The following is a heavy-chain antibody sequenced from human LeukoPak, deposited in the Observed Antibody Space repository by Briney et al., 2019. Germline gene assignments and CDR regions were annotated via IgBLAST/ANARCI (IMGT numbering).Heavy chain of an antibody. Sequence: ASVKVSCKASGYTFTGYYMHWVRQAPGQGLEWMGWINPNSGGTNYAQKFQGRVTMTRDTSISTAYMELSRLRSDDTAVYYCARHYYDSSGYNDYWGQGTLVTVSS. CDR3: ARHYYDSSGYNDY. J-gene: IGHJ4*02. D-gene: IGHD3-22*01. CDR2: INPNSGGT. CDR1: GYTFTGYY. V-gene: IGHV1-2*02.